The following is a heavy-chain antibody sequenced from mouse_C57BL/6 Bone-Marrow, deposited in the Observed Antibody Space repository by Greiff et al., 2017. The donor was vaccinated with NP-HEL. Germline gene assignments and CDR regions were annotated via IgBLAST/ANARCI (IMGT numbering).Heavy chain of an antibody. CDR3: ARWNYYAMDY. V-gene: IGHV1-59*01. Sequence: VQVVESGAELVRPGTSVKLSCKASGYTFTSYWMHWVKQRPGQGLEWIGVIDPSDSYTNYNQKFNGKATLTVDTSSSTAYMQLSSLTSEDSAVYYCARWNYYAMDYWGQGTSVTVSS. J-gene: IGHJ4*01. CDR1: GYTFTSYW. CDR2: IDPSDSYT.